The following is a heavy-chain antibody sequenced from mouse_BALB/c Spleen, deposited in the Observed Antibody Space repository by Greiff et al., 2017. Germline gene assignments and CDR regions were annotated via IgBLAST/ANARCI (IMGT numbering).Heavy chain of an antibody. CDR2: IDPENGDT. Sequence: VQLQQSGAELVRSGASVKLSCTASGFNIKDYYMHWVKQRPEQGLEWIGWIDPENGDTEYAPKFQGKATMTADTSSNTAYLQLSSLTSEDTAVYYCARGTGTDYWGQGTTLTVSS. D-gene: IGHD4-1*01. V-gene: IGHV14-4*02. J-gene: IGHJ2*01. CDR3: ARGTGTDY. CDR1: GFNIKDYY.